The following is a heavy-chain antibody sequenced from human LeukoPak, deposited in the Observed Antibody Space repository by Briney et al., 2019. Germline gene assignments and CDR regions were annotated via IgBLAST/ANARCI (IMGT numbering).Heavy chain of an antibody. Sequence: PGGSLRLSCAASGFTFSSYSMNWVRQAPGKGLEWVSSISSSSSYIYYADSVKGRFTISRDNAKNSLYLQMNSLRAEDTAVYYCARGSSYYYDSSGYSDYWGQRTLVTVSS. V-gene: IGHV3-21*01. J-gene: IGHJ4*02. CDR1: GFTFSSYS. CDR3: ARGSSYYYDSSGYSDY. CDR2: ISSSSSYI. D-gene: IGHD3-22*01.